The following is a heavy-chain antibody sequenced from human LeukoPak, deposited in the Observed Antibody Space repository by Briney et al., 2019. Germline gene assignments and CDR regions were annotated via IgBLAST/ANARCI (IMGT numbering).Heavy chain of an antibody. D-gene: IGHD3-10*01. CDR2: IKSKTDGGTT. J-gene: IGHJ4*02. Sequence: KPGRSLRLSCTASGFTFGDYAMSWVRQAPGKGLEWVGRIKSKTDGGTTDYAVPVKGRFTISRDDSKNTLYLQMNSLITGDTAMYFCATEYYGSFNYWGQGTLVTVSS. CDR3: ATEYYGSFNY. CDR1: GFTFGDYA. V-gene: IGHV3-15*01.